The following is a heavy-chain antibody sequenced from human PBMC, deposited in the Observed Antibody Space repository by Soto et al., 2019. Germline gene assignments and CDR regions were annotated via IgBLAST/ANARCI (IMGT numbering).Heavy chain of an antibody. J-gene: IGHJ5*01. D-gene: IGHD2-21*02. Sequence: XESLSLSCTASGFNFNNHAMSWIRQAPGKGLEWVSTISGSGATSLYADSVKGRFTIFKDSSQAYLDLKSLRVEDSATYYCAKTETLVVVTVQPRWFDSCGRGTLVTVSS. CDR1: GFNFNNHA. V-gene: IGHV3-23*01. CDR2: ISGSGATS. CDR3: AKTETLVVVTVQPRWFDS.